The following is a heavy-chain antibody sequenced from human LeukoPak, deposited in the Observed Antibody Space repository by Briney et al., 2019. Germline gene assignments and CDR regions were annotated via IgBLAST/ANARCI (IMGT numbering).Heavy chain of an antibody. CDR1: GFTFSSYG. Sequence: PGGSLRLSCAASGFTFSSYGMHWVRQAQGKWLEWVAFIRYDGSNKYYADSVKGRFTISRDNSKNTLYLQMNSLRAEDTAVYYCAKDPPPTSHGDTAIDYWGQGTLVTVSS. CDR2: IRYDGSNK. V-gene: IGHV3-30*02. CDR3: AKDPPPTSHGDTAIDY. D-gene: IGHD4-17*01. J-gene: IGHJ4*02.